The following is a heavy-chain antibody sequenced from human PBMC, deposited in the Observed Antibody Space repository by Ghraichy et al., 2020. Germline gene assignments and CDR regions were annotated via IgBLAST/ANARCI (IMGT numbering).Heavy chain of an antibody. V-gene: IGHV3-7*03. Sequence: GSLRLSCAASGFTFSDYWMTWVRQAPGKGLEWVANIKEDGSEKFYVDSVKGRFTISRDNAKNSLYLQMNSLRAEDTAVYYCATGASRYSSSSDYWGQGNLVTVSS. CDR1: GFTFSDYW. CDR3: ATGASRYSSSSDY. J-gene: IGHJ4*02. D-gene: IGHD6-6*01. CDR2: IKEDGSEK.